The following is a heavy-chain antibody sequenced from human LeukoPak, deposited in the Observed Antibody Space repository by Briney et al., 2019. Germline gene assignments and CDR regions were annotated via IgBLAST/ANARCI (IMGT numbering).Heavy chain of an antibody. D-gene: IGHD2-2*01. J-gene: IGHJ4*02. CDR1: GYSFTSYW. CDR3: ARRYCSSTSCPDYYDTSSYHYDY. CDR2: IYPGDSDT. V-gene: IGHV5-51*01. Sequence: GESLKISCKGSGYSFTSYWIGWVRQMPGKGLEWMGIIYPGDSDTRYSPSFQGQVTISADKSISTAYLQWSSLKASDTAMYYCARRYCSSTSCPDYYDTSSYHYDYWGQGTLVTVSS.